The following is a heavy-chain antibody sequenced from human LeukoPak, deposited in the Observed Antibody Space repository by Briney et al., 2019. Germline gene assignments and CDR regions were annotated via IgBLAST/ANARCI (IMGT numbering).Heavy chain of an antibody. J-gene: IGHJ4*02. CDR2: ISSSSSTI. D-gene: IGHD1-14*01. V-gene: IGHV3-48*02. CDR3: ASGTYKHYYFDY. Sequence: GGSLRLSCAASGFTFSTSTVNWVRQAPGKGREWVSSISSSSSTIYYADSVKGRFTISRDNAKNSLYLQMNSLRDEDTAVYYCASGTYKHYYFDYWGQGALVTVSS. CDR1: GFTFSTST.